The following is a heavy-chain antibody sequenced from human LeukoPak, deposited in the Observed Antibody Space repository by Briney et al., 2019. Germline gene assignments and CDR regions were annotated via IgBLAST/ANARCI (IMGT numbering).Heavy chain of an antibody. Sequence: PSETLSLTCTVSGGSIGTSAYYWNWIRQHPGKALEWIGSIYNSGRTYYNPSLKSPVTISVDTSKNQFSLKLTSVTAADTAVYYCVRGTGSLGCAMDVWGQGTTVTVSS. J-gene: IGHJ6*02. D-gene: IGHD3-10*01. CDR1: GGSIGTSAYY. CDR3: VRGTGSLGCAMDV. CDR2: IYNSGRT. V-gene: IGHV4-39*01.